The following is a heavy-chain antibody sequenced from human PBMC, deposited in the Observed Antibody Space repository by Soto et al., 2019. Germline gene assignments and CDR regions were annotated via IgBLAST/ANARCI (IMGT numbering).Heavy chain of an antibody. CDR2: FVPVDGKP. V-gene: IGHV1-24*01. CDR1: DYTLTQLS. J-gene: IGHJ6*03. CDR3: VRATAARQRDYSYHYYLHI. D-gene: IGHD6-6*01. Sequence: ASVKVSCKVFDYTLTQLSMHWVLQASGKRLEWMGGFVPVDGKPIYAQKFQGRVTLTRETSTSTVYVELSSLRSDDTAVYFCVRATAARQRDYSYHYYLHIWGKGTTVTVSS.